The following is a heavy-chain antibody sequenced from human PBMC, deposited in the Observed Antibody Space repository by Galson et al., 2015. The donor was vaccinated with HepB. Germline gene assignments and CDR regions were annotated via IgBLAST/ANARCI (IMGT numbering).Heavy chain of an antibody. CDR2: TYYRSKWYN. V-gene: IGHV6-1*01. J-gene: IGHJ5*02. CDR1: GDSVSSNSAA. CDR3: ARDRAPSRPVEINWFDP. D-gene: IGHD3-10*01. Sequence: CAISGDSVSSNSAARNWIRQSPSRGLEWLGRTYYRSKWYNDYAVSVKSRITINPDTSKNQFSLQLNSVTPEDTAVYYCARDRAPSRPVEINWFDPWGQGTLVTVSS.